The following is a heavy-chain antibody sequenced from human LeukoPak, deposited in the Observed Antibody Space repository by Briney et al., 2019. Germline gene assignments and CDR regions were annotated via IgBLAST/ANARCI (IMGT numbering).Heavy chain of an antibody. CDR2: IYYSGST. CDR1: GGSISSYY. D-gene: IGHD1-26*01. Sequence: SETLSLTCTVSGGSISSYYWSWIRQPPGKGLEWIGYIYYSGSTNYNPSLKSRVTISVDTSKNQFSLNLSFVTAADTAAYYCARLKVGVTKWIDPWGQGTLVTVSS. V-gene: IGHV4-59*08. CDR3: ARLKVGVTKWIDP. J-gene: IGHJ5*02.